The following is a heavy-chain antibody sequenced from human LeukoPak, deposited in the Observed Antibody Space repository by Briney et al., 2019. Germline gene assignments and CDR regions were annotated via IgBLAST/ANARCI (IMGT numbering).Heavy chain of an antibody. CDR3: ARVQGRITMVRGVTIHY. CDR2: INPNSGGT. CDR1: GYTFTGYY. Sequence: ASVKVSCKASGYTFTGYYMHWVRQAPGQGLEWMGWINPNSGGTNYAQKFQGRVTMTRDTSISTAYMEPSRLRSDDTAVYYCARVQGRITMVRGVTIHYWGQGTLVTVSS. J-gene: IGHJ4*02. V-gene: IGHV1-2*02. D-gene: IGHD3-10*01.